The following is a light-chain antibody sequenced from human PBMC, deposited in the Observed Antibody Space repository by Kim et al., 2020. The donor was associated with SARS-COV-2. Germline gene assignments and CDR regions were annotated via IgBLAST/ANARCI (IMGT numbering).Light chain of an antibody. CDR3: QQYYSTPPS. J-gene: IGKJ2*03. CDR1: QTVFYNSNNKNY. Sequence: RATLNCKTCQTVFYNSNNKNYLAWSQQKPGQAPKLLIYWASIRESGVSDRFSGSGSVTDFTLTISSLQAEVVAVYYCQQYYSTPPSFGQETKLEI. CDR2: WAS. V-gene: IGKV4-1*01.